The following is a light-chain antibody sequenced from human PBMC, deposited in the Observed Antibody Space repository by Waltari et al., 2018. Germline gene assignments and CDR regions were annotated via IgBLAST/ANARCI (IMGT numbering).Light chain of an antibody. J-gene: IGLJ3*02. Sequence: QSALTQPASVSGSPGQSITISCTGNSSDVGYYNLVSWYQQYPGKAPKVMIYDDNRRPSGVSDRFSGSKSGNTASLTISGVQAEDEADYYCCSYAGSYTWVFGGGTKLTVL. V-gene: IGLV2-23*01. CDR3: CSYAGSYTWV. CDR1: SSDVGYYNL. CDR2: DDN.